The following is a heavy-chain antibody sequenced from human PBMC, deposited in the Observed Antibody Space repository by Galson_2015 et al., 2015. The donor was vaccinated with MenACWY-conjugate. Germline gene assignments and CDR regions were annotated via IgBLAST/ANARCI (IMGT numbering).Heavy chain of an antibody. V-gene: IGHV3-48*03. Sequence: SLRLSCAASAFTFSSFEMNWVRQAPGKGLERVSYISSSGTTIYYSDSVKGRFTISRDNAKNSLYLQMNSLRAEDTAVYYCARLAVPGLNWGQGTLVTVSS. CDR1: AFTFSSFE. J-gene: IGHJ4*02. CDR3: ARLAVPGLN. CDR2: ISSSGTTI. D-gene: IGHD6-19*01.